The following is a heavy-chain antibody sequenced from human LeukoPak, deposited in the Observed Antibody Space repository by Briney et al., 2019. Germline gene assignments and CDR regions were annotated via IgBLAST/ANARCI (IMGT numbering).Heavy chain of an antibody. CDR2: MNPNSGNT. CDR1: GYTFTSYD. Sequence: ASVKVSCKASGYTFTSYDINWVRQATGQGLEWMGWMNPNSGNTGYAQKFQGRVTMTRNTSISTAYMELSRLRSEDTAVYYCARAGDIVLMVYAVDPYYFDYWGQGTLVTVSS. V-gene: IGHV1-8*01. D-gene: IGHD2-8*01. CDR3: ARAGDIVLMVYAVDPYYFDY. J-gene: IGHJ4*02.